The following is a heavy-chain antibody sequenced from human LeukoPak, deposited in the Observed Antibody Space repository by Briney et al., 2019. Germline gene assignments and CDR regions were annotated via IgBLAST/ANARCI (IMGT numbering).Heavy chain of an antibody. V-gene: IGHV3-9*01. CDR3: AKGPPLGRPYYVVDC. CDR2: IRWNSASI. D-gene: IGHD3-16*01. J-gene: IGHJ4*02. Sequence: GRSLRLSCADPGYPLYVYAMHWVRHPPGRGLEWVAGIRWNSASIAYADSVKGGFTISRDNAEKSVYLQRNSLGVENTALYYCAKGPPLGRPYYVVDCWGQGTVVTVSA. CDR1: GYPLYVYA.